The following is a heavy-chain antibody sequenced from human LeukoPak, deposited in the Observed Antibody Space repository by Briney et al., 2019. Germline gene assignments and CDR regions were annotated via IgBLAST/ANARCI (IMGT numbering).Heavy chain of an antibody. CDR1: GGSISSGGYY. V-gene: IGHV4-31*03. J-gene: IGHJ3*02. CDR3: ARVVVVVPADAFDI. Sequence: PSQTLSLTCTVSGGSISSGGYYWSWIRQHPGKGLEWIGYIYYSGSTYYNPSLKSRVTISVDTSKNQFSLKLSSVTAADTAVYYCARVVVVVPADAFDIWGQGTMVTVSS. D-gene: IGHD2-2*01. CDR2: IYYSGST.